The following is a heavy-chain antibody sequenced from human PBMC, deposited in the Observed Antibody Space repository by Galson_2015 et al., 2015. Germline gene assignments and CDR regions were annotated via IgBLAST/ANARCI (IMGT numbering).Heavy chain of an antibody. D-gene: IGHD6-19*01. CDR2: INPNSGGT. Sequence: SVKVSCKASGYTFTGYYMHWVRQAPGQGLEWMGWINPNSGGTNYAQKFQGWVTMTRDTSISTAYMELSRLRSDDTAVYYCARGGPAPVSSSGWYDRIDDAFDIWGQGTMVTVSS. J-gene: IGHJ3*02. V-gene: IGHV1-2*04. CDR1: GYTFTGYY. CDR3: ARGGPAPVSSSGWYDRIDDAFDI.